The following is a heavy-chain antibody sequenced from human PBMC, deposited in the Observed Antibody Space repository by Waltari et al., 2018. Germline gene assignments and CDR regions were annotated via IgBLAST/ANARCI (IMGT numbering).Heavy chain of an antibody. Sequence: QVQLQESGPGLVKPSEPLSLTCAVSGYSISSGYYWGWRRQPPGKGLGGIGSLYHSGSTHYNPSLKSRVTISVETSKNQFSLKLSSVTAADTAVYYCARHRNYELTFIFDPWGQGTLVTVSS. V-gene: IGHV4-38-2*01. CDR1: GYSISSGYY. CDR2: LYHSGST. D-gene: IGHD3-22*01. J-gene: IGHJ5*02. CDR3: ARHRNYELTFIFDP.